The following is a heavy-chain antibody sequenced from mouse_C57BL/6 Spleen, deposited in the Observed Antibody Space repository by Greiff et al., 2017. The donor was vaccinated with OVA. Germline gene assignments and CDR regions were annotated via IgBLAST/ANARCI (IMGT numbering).Heavy chain of an antibody. V-gene: IGHV1-11*01. CDR2: IYPVSGVT. CDR1: GYTFTDYI. CDR3: RSVYYYGSNHSMDY. Sequence: VQLQQSGAELVSPGASVKLSCKASGYTFTDYIMNWGKQRPGQGLEWIGMIYPVSGVTNYNQKFMGKATFSVDRSSSTVYMVLNSLTSEDPAVYYARSVYYYGSNHSMDYWGQGTSVTVSS. D-gene: IGHD1-1*01. J-gene: IGHJ4*01.